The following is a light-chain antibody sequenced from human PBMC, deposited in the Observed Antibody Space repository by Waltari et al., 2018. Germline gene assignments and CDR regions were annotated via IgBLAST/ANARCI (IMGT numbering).Light chain of an antibody. V-gene: IGKV1-39*01. CDR2: SAS. Sequence: DIQLTQSPSSLSASVGDRVTITCRASQSISRYLNWYQQEPGNAPKVLIYSASSLQTGVPSRFSGSGSGTDFTLTISSLQPEDFATYYCQQSYRAPITFGQGTRLDIK. CDR3: QQSYRAPIT. CDR1: QSISRY. J-gene: IGKJ5*01.